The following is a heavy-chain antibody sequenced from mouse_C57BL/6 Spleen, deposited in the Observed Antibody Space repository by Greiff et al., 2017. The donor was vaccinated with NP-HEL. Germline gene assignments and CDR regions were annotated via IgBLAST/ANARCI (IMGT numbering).Heavy chain of an antibody. CDR1: GFSLTSYG. CDR3: ARKGDYGSNYDFDY. D-gene: IGHD1-1*01. J-gene: IGHJ2*01. V-gene: IGHV2-2*01. Sequence: VKLMESGPGLVQPSQSLSITCAVSGFSLTSYGVHWVRQSPGKGLEWLGVIWSGGSTDSNAAFNSRLSISKDNSKSQVFVKMNSLQADDTAIYYCARKGDYGSNYDFDYWGQGTTLTVSS. CDR2: IWSGGST.